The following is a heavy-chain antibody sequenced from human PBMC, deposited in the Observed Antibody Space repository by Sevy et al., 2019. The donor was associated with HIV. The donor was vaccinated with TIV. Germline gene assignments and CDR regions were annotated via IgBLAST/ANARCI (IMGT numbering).Heavy chain of an antibody. D-gene: IGHD3-10*01. Sequence: SETLSLTCTVSGGSISSGSYYWAWIRQPPGKGLEWIGSIYYAGNTYDSPSLQSRVTISVDTSKNQFSLKLGSVTAADTAVYHCARQIYSGSGDYRYFGLWGRGTLVTVSS. CDR1: GGSISSGSYY. CDR2: IYYAGNT. J-gene: IGHJ2*01. CDR3: ARQIYSGSGDYRYFGL. V-gene: IGHV4-39*01.